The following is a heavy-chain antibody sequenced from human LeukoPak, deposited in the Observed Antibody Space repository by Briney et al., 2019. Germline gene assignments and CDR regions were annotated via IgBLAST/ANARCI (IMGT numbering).Heavy chain of an antibody. V-gene: IGHV4-61*02. CDR1: GGSISSGSYY. D-gene: IGHD7-27*01. Sequence: KPSETLSLTCTVSGGSISSGSYYWSWIRQPAGKGLEWIGRIYNSGTTNYNPSLKSRVTILVDTSKNLFSLKLPSVTAADTAVYFCARGPPCAPGVLDVWGKGTTATISS. CDR3: ARGPPCAPGVLDV. J-gene: IGHJ6*04. CDR2: IYNSGTT.